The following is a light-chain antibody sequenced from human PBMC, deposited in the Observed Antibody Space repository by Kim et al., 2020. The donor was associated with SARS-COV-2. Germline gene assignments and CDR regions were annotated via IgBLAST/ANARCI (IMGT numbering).Light chain of an antibody. V-gene: IGKV1-39*01. CDR2: GAS. J-gene: IGKJ4*01. CDR1: QAISNY. CDR3: QQASSAHRT. Sequence: DIEMTQSPSSLSASLGDTVTITCRASQAISNYLNWIQQKPGKAPKLLIYGASSLQSGVPSRFSARGSGTDFTLTISSLQSEDVATYYRQQASSAHRTCGGGTKVDIK.